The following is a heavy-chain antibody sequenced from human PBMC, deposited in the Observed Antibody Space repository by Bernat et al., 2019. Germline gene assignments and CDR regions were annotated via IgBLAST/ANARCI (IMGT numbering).Heavy chain of an antibody. Sequence: EVQLLESGGGLVQPGGSLRLSCAASGFTFSSYAMSWVRQAPGKGLEWVSAISGSGGSTYYADSVKGRFTISRDTSKNTLYLQMNSLRAEDTAVYYCAKGGASGLIKNWFDPWGQGTLVTVSS. D-gene: IGHD5-12*01. V-gene: IGHV3-23*01. CDR1: GFTFSSYA. J-gene: IGHJ5*02. CDR2: ISGSGGST. CDR3: AKGGASGLIKNWFDP.